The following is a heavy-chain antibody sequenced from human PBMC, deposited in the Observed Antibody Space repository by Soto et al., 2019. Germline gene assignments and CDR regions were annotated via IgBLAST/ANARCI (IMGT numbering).Heavy chain of an antibody. Sequence: QVQLVQSGGEVKKPGASVKVSCKASGYTFTSYGFSWVRQAPGQGLEWMGWINGYTGNTHYAQKFQGRVTMTIYTSTSTAYMELWTLISDDTAVYYCARSWVTGKGGMDVWGQGTTVTVSS. V-gene: IGHV1-18*01. D-gene: IGHD3-16*01. CDR2: INGYTGNT. J-gene: IGHJ6*02. CDR1: GYTFTSYG. CDR3: ARSWVTGKGGMDV.